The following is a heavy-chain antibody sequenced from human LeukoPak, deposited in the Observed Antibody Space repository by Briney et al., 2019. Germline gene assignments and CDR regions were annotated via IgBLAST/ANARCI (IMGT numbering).Heavy chain of an antibody. J-gene: IGHJ4*02. CDR2: IWYDGSNK. D-gene: IGHD2-15*01. CDR1: GFTFSSYG. CDR3: ANDGGKISY. Sequence: QTGGSLRLSCAASGFTFSSYGMHWVRQAPGKGLEWVAVIWYDGSNKYHADSVKGRFTISRDNSKNTLYLQMNSLRAEDTAVYYCANDGGKISYWGQGTLVTVSS. V-gene: IGHV3-33*06.